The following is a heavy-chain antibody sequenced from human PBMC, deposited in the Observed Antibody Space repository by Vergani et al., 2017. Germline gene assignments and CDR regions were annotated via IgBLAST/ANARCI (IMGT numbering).Heavy chain of an antibody. V-gene: IGHV3-33*01. CDR1: GFTFSSYG. Sequence: QVQLVESGGGVVQPGRSLRLSCAASGFTFSSYGMHWVRQAPGKGLEWVAVIWYDGSNKYYADSVKGRFTISRDNSKNTLYLQSNSLRAEDTVVYYCARERGHDYGDFDAFDIWGQGTMVTVSS. CDR3: ARERGHDYGDFDAFDI. CDR2: IWYDGSNK. D-gene: IGHD4-17*01. J-gene: IGHJ3*02.